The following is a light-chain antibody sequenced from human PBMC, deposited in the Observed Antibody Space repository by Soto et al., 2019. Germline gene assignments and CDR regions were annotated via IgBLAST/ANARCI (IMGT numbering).Light chain of an antibody. CDR2: DAS. CDR3: QQYNHWPPVFT. V-gene: IGKV3-15*01. J-gene: IGKJ3*01. Sequence: EIVLTQSPGTLSLSPGERATLSCRASQSVSNNYLAWYQQKPGQAPRLLIYDASTRATGIPARFSGSRSGAEFTLTINSLQSEDFAVYYCQQYNHWPPVFTFGPGTKVDIK. CDR1: QSVSNN.